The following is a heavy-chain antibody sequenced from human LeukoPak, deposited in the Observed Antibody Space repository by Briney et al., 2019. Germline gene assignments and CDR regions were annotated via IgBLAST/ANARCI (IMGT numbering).Heavy chain of an antibody. J-gene: IGHJ6*02. D-gene: IGHD6-19*01. V-gene: IGHV3-7*01. CDR3: ARDPRIAVAGYYYYGMDV. Sequence: GGSLRLSCAASGFTFSSYWMSWVRQAPGKGLEWVANMKQDGSEKYYVDSVKGRFTISRDNAKNSLYLQMNSLRAEDTAVYYCARDPRIAVAGYYYYGMDVWGQGTTVTVSS. CDR2: MKQDGSEK. CDR1: GFTFSSYW.